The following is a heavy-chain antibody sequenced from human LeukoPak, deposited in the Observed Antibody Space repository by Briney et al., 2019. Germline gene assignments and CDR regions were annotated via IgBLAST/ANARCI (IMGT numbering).Heavy chain of an antibody. V-gene: IGHV3-23*01. D-gene: IGHD6-19*01. CDR3: AKEAPAGTLFDY. CDR1: GFTFSSYA. Sequence: GGALRLSCAASGFTFSSYAMSWVRQAPGEGLVWVSAIGGSGVGTYYADSVKGRFTISRDNSKNTLYLQMNSLRAEDTAVYYCAKEAPAGTLFDYWGQGTLVTVSS. J-gene: IGHJ4*02. CDR2: IGGSGVGT.